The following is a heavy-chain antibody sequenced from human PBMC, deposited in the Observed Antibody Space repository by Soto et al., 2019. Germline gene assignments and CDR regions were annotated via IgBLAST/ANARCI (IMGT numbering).Heavy chain of an antibody. J-gene: IGHJ4*02. D-gene: IGHD3-16*02. V-gene: IGHV4-59*01. CDR1: GGSISSYY. CDR3: ARGRVNIWGSYRYPLLDY. Sequence: PSETLSLTCTVSGGSISSYYWSWIRQPPGKGLEWIGYIYYSGSTNYNPSLKSRVTISVDTSKNQFSLKLSSVTAADTAVYYCARGRVNIWGSYRYPLLDYWGQGTLVTVSS. CDR2: IYYSGST.